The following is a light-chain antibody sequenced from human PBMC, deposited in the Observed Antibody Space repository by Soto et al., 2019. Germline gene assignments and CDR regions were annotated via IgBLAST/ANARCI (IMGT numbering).Light chain of an antibody. CDR1: QSISKY. CDR2: AAS. Sequence: DIQMTQSPFSLSASVGDRVTITCRASQSISKYLIWFQQKPGKAPKLLIYAASSLQSGVPSRFSGSGSGTDFTLTIRSLQPEDFATYYCQQNSNTWTFGQGTKVDIK. CDR3: QQNSNTWT. V-gene: IGKV1-39*01. J-gene: IGKJ1*01.